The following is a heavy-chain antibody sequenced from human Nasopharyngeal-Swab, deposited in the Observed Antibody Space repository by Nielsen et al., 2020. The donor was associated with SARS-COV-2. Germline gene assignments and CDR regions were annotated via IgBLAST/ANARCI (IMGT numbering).Heavy chain of an antibody. Sequence: SGPTLVKPTQTLTLTCSFSGFSLSTNGVAVGWVRQPPGKALEWLAIYYWDDDRRYSPSLEGRLTITKDTSRNQVGLRMTYIDSADTATYYRAHSRRITPRGRALGYYFDFWGPGILVTVSS. D-gene: IGHD4-23*01. J-gene: IGHJ4*02. CDR1: GFSLSTNGVA. CDR3: AHSRRITPRGRALGYYFDF. CDR2: YYWDDDR. V-gene: IGHV2-5*02.